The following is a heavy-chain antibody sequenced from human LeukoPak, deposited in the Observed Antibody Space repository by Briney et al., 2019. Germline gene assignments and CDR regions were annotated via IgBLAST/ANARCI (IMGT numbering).Heavy chain of an antibody. CDR3: ARDTPPDTAMIGWFDP. J-gene: IGHJ5*02. D-gene: IGHD5-18*01. CDR2: IKQDGSEK. Sequence: GGSLRLSCAASGFTFSSYWMSWVRQAPGKGLEWVANIKQDGSEKYYVDSVKGRFTISRDNAKNSLYLQMNSLRAEDTAVYYCARDTPPDTAMIGWFDPWGQGTLVTVSS. V-gene: IGHV3-7*01. CDR1: GFTFSSYW.